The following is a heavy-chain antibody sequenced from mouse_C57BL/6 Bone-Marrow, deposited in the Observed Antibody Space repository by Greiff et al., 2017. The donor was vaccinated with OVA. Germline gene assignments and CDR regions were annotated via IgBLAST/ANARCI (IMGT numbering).Heavy chain of an antibody. J-gene: IGHJ2*01. CDR3: ARDPYSSPFFDY. D-gene: IGHD1-1*01. Sequence: EVHLVESGGGLVKPGGSLKLSCAASGFTFSSYAMSWVRQTPEKRLEWVATISDGGSYTYYPDNVKGRFTISRDNAKNNLYLQMSHLKSEDTAMYDCARDPYSSPFFDYWGQGTTLTVSS. V-gene: IGHV5-4*01. CDR1: GFTFSSYA. CDR2: ISDGGSYT.